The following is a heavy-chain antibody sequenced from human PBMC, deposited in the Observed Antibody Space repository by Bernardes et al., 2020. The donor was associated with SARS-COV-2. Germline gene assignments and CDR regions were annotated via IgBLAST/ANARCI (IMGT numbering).Heavy chain of an antibody. V-gene: IGHV3-21*01. CDR1: GFTFSKYS. D-gene: IGHD6-19*01. J-gene: IGHJ6*02. CDR3: ARDRVAVAGPTLPYYYYGMDV. CDR2: ISSSSSYI. Sequence: GGSLRLSCAASGFTFSKYSMNWVRQAPGKGLEWVSSISSSSSYIYYADSVKGRITISRDNAKNSLYLQMSSLRAEDTAVYYCARDRVAVAGPTLPYYYYGMDVWGQGTTVTVSS.